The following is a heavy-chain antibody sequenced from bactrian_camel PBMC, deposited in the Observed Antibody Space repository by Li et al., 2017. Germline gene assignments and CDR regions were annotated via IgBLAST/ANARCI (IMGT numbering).Heavy chain of an antibody. J-gene: IGHJ4*01. CDR3: AADLGCLWWDGSTFARPPVH. CDR1: AYNNRRNSYRRYC. D-gene: IGHD1*01. Sequence: DVQLVESGGGSVQAGGSLRLSCTASAYNNRRNSYRRYCLGWFRQAPGKERERVAVLDGSGRATYADSVKGRFTVSRDNAKNTLYLQMSSLKPEDSATYYCAADLGCLWWDGSTFARPPVHRGQGTQVTVS. CDR2: LDGSGRA. V-gene: IGHV3S42*01.